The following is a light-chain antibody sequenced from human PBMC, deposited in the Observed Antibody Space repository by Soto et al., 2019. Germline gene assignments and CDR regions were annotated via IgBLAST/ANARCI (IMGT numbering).Light chain of an antibody. CDR3: CSYAGRYIYV. CDR2: DVS. Sequence: QSVLTQPRSVSGSPGQSVTISCTGTNSDVVTYNYVSWYQQHPGKAPKLMIYDVSKRPSGVPDRFSGSKSGNTASLTISGLQAEDEADYYCCSYAGRYIYVFGTGTKVTVL. J-gene: IGLJ1*01. CDR1: NSDVVTYNY. V-gene: IGLV2-11*01.